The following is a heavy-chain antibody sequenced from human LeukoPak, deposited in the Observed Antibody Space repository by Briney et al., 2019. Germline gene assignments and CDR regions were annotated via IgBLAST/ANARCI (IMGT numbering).Heavy chain of an antibody. V-gene: IGHV4-39*01. CDR3: ARHCGYSYGYAIDY. CDR1: GDSLSSSIYY. CDR2: IYYSGST. D-gene: IGHD5-18*01. Sequence: PDTASLTCIVDGDSLSSSIYYWGSVRHPPSTLLASIGSIYYSGSTYYNPSLKSRVTISVDTSKNQFSLKLSSVTAADTAVYYCARHCGYSYGYAIDYWGQGTLVTVSS. J-gene: IGHJ4*02.